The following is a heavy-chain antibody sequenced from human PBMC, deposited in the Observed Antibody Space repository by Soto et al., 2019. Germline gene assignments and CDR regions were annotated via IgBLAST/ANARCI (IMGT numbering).Heavy chain of an antibody. V-gene: IGHV1-69*13. CDR3: ARQPPYCSSTSCYRGGYYYYGMDV. CDR1: GGTFSSYA. D-gene: IGHD2-2*02. J-gene: IGHJ6*02. Sequence: SVKVSCKASGGTFSSYAISWVRQAPGQGLEWMGGIIPIFGTANYAQKFQGRVTITADESTSTAYMELSSLRSEDTAVYYCARQPPYCSSTSCYRGGYYYYGMDVWGQGTTVTVSS. CDR2: IIPIFGTA.